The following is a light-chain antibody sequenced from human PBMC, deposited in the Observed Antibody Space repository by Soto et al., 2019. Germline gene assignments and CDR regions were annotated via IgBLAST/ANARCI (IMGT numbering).Light chain of an antibody. J-gene: IGKJ4*01. CDR2: AAS. CDR1: QGISNY. CDR3: QKYNTAPLT. Sequence: DIQMTQSPSSLSAPVGDRVTITCRASQGISNYLAWYQQKPGKVPKLLIYAASTLQPGVPSRFSGTVYGTHFTLSISSLQPEDAAYYYCQKYNTAPLTFGGGTKVDIK. V-gene: IGKV1-27*01.